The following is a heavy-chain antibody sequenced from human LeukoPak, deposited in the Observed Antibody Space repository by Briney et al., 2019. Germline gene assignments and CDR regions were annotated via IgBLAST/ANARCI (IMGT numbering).Heavy chain of an antibody. V-gene: IGHV1-69*06. CDR3: GRGARPPHYYYYMDV. CDR2: IIPILGTA. D-gene: IGHD5-12*01. Sequence: SVKVSCKASGGTFNSYGIIWVRQAPGQGLEWMGGIIPILGTANYAQKFQGRVTISADKSTSTAYMELSSLRSEDTAVYYCGRGARPPHYYYYMDVWGRGTTVTVSS. J-gene: IGHJ6*03. CDR1: GGTFNSYG.